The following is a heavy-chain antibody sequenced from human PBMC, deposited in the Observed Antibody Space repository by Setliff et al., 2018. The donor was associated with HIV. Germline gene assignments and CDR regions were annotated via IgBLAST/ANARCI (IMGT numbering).Heavy chain of an antibody. D-gene: IGHD1-26*01. J-gene: IGHJ4*02. V-gene: IGHV5-51*01. Sequence: GESLKISCKDSGYSFPNDWIGWVRQMPGKGLEWVAIIFPGDSETRYSPSFEGQVTISADRSINTVYLQWSSLRASDTAIYYCTRRRRAPGSEDLEAYWGQGTLVTVSS. CDR2: IFPGDSET. CDR3: TRRRRAPGSEDLEAY. CDR1: GYSFPNDW.